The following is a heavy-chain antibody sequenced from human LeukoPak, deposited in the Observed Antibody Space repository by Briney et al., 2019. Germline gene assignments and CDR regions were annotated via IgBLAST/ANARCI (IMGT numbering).Heavy chain of an antibody. J-gene: IGHJ4*02. D-gene: IGHD1-26*01. CDR2: ISYSGST. CDR1: GGSIISGDFY. Sequence: SETLSLTCTVSGGSIISGDFYWSWIRQHPGKGLEWIVYISYSGSTYYNPSLESRITISVDTSRNQFSLKLSSVTAADTAVYYCARIIVGASFDYWGQGTLVTVSS. V-gene: IGHV4-31*03. CDR3: ARIIVGASFDY.